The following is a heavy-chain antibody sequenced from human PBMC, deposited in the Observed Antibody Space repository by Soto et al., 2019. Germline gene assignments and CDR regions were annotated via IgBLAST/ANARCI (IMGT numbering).Heavy chain of an antibody. CDR1: GFTFSSYA. J-gene: IGHJ6*02. CDR2: ISYDGSNK. D-gene: IGHD2-2*03. CDR3: ARGGYCSSTSFYGPPYYYCMDV. V-gene: IGHV3-30-3*01. Sequence: GGSLRLSCAASGFTFSSYAMHWVRQTPGKGLEWVAVISYDGSNKYYADSVKGRFTISRDNSKNTLYLQMNSLRAEDTAVYYCARGGYCSSTSFYGPPYYYCMDVWGQATTVTVSS.